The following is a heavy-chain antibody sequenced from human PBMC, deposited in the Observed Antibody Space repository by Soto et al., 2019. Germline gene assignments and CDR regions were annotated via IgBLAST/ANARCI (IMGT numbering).Heavy chain of an antibody. D-gene: IGHD3-10*01. CDR3: ARVTAGSGSYQIDL. Sequence: QLVESGGGLVKPGGSLRLSCVASGFPFSSFSLNWIRQAPGKGLEWVSSIGRVSTYIYYPDSVRGRFTVSRDNAKNSVYRQMNGLTAEDSGIYYCARVTAGSGSYQIDLWVQGTLVTVSS. V-gene: IGHV3-21*02. J-gene: IGHJ4*02. CDR1: GFPFSSFS. CDR2: IGRVSTYI.